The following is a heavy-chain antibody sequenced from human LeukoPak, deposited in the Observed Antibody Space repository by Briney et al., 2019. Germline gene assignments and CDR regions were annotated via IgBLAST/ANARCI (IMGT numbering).Heavy chain of an antibody. CDR1: GGTFSSYA. CDR3: ARVTYYYDRRGYYIEPVPPDY. J-gene: IGHJ4*02. CDR2: ISADNGNT. Sequence: ASVKVSCKASGGTFSSYAISWVRQAPGQGLEWMGWISADNGNTNYAQKLQGRVTMTTDTSTSTAYMELRSLRSDDTAVYYCARVTYYYDRRGYYIEPVPPDYWGQGTLVTVSS. V-gene: IGHV1-18*01. D-gene: IGHD3-22*01.